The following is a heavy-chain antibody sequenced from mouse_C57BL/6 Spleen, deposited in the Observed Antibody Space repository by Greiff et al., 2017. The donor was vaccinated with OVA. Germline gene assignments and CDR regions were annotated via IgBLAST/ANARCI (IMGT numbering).Heavy chain of an antibody. V-gene: IGHV1-50*01. CDR1: GYTFTSYW. D-gene: IGHD1-1*01. J-gene: IGHJ3*01. Sequence: VQLQQPGAELVKPGASVKLSCKASGYTFTSYWMQWVKQRPGQGLEWIGEIDPSDSYTNYNQKFKGKATLTVDTSSSTAYMQLSSLTSEDSAVYYCARERLDYGSRRGFAYWGQGTLVTVSA. CDR3: ARERLDYGSRRGFAY. CDR2: IDPSDSYT.